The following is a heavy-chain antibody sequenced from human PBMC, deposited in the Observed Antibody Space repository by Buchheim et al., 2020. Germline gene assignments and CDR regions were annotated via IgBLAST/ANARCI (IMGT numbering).Heavy chain of an antibody. D-gene: IGHD3-10*01. Sequence: QAQLEESGGGVVQPGASLKISCLGSGFSLRNYGLHWVRQAPGKGLEWLAFISHDGRDTYYADSVQGRLTVSRDNSKRTLFLQMNNLNSEDTAMYYCATGVYGLGNSDSYYYAMDMWGRGTT. J-gene: IGHJ6*02. CDR1: GFSLRNYG. CDR2: ISHDGRDT. CDR3: ATGVYGLGNSDSYYYAMDM. V-gene: IGHV3-30-3*01.